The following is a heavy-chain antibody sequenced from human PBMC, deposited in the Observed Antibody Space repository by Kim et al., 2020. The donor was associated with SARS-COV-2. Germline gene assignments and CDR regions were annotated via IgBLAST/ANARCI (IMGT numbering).Heavy chain of an antibody. V-gene: IGHV3-48*02. CDR1: GFTFSAYD. CDR2: ITKSSTTI. CDR3: ARDRMGGAFDI. Sequence: GGSLRLSCATSGFTFSAYDMNWVRRALGKGLEWLSFITKSSTTIYHADSVKGRFTFPRDTAKNSLYLQLNSLRDEDTSLYHRARDRMGGAFDIWGQGPMV. J-gene: IGHJ3*02. D-gene: IGHD3-16*01.